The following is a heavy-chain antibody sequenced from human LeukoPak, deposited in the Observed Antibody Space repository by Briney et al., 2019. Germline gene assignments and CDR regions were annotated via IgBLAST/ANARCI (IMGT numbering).Heavy chain of an antibody. CDR3: AKAFLKGSDDP. D-gene: IGHD2/OR15-2a*01. CDR2: IYYDGST. Sequence: KPSETLSLTCTVSGGSISSSSYYWGWIRQPPGKGLEWIGTIYYDGSTYYNPSLRSRVTLSVDTSKNQFSLKLSSVTAADTAVYYCAKAFLKGSDDPWGQGTLVTVSS. J-gene: IGHJ5*02. V-gene: IGHV4-39*07. CDR1: GGSISSSSYY.